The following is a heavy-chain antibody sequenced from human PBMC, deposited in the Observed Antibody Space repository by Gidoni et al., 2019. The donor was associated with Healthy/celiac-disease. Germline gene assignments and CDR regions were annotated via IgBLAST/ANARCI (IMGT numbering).Heavy chain of an antibody. D-gene: IGHD3-22*01. CDR3: TRPPYDSSGYYYLDAFDI. V-gene: IGHV3-73*02. CDR1: GFTFSGSA. J-gene: IGHJ3*02. Sequence: EVPLVESGGGLVQPGGSLTLSCAAPGFTFSGSAMHWVRQASGKGLEWVGRIRSKANSYATAYVASVKGRFTISRDDSKNTAYLQMNSLKTEDTAVYYCTRPPYDSSGYYYLDAFDIWGQGTMVTVSS. CDR2: IRSKANSYAT.